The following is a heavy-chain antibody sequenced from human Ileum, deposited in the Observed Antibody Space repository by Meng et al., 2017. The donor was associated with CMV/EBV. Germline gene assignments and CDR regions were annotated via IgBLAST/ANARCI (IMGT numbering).Heavy chain of an antibody. J-gene: IGHJ4*02. CDR1: GLTVSSYA. Sequence: LSCAASGLTVSSYAMSWVRQAPGKGLEWVSSISSSSSSIYYADSVKGRFTISRDNSRNTLYLQMNSLRAEDTAVYYCAKKYPTMTTDWGQGTLVTVSS. V-gene: IGHV3-23*01. CDR3: AKKYPTMTTD. D-gene: IGHD4-17*01. CDR2: ISSSSSSI.